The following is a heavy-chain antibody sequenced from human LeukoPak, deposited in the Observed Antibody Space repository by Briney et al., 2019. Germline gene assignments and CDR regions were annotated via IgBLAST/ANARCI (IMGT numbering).Heavy chain of an antibody. J-gene: IGHJ4*02. CDR3: ARLAITGSYTYDDY. CDR2: ISGSGGTT. V-gene: IGHV3-23*01. D-gene: IGHD3-16*01. CDR1: GFTFSSYA. Sequence: TGGSLRLSCAASGFTFSSYAMSWVRQAPGKGLEWVSAISGSGGTTYYADSVKGRFTISRDNSKNTLYLQISSLRAEGTAVYYCARLAITGSYTYDDYWGQGTLVTVSS.